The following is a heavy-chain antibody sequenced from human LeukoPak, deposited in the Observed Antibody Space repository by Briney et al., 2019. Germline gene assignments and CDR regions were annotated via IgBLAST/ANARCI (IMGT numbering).Heavy chain of an antibody. Sequence: SETLSLTCTVSGGSISSYYWSWIRQPPGKGLEWIGYIYYSGSTNYNPSLKSRVTISVDTSKNQFSLKLSSVTAADTAVYYCARDEYNWFDPWGPGTLVTVSS. CDR3: ARDEYNWFDP. J-gene: IGHJ5*02. CDR2: IYYSGST. CDR1: GGSISSYY. V-gene: IGHV4-59*01.